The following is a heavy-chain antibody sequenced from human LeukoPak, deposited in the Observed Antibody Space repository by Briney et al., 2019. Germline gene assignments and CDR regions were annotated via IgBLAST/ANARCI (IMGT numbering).Heavy chain of an antibody. CDR2: LRYDGSTA. Sequence: GGTLSLSCAASGFTLSSYGMIWVRPAPGKGLEWVAVLRYDGSTAFYEDSVKGRFTISRDSSKNTLYLQMNSLTPADTAIYYCAKDPYGGTYPSYFDYWGQGTLVTVSS. CDR3: AKDPYGGTYPSYFDY. J-gene: IGHJ4*02. V-gene: IGHV3-30*02. D-gene: IGHD1-26*01. CDR1: GFTLSSYG.